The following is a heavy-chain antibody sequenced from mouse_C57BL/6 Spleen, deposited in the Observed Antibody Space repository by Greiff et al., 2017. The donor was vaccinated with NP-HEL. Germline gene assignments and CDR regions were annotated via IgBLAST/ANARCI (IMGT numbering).Heavy chain of an antibody. Sequence: VQLQQSGTVLARPGASVKMSCKTSGYTFTSYWMHWVKQRPGQGLEWIGAIYPGNSDTSYNQKFKGKAKLTAVTSASTAYMELSSLTNEDSAVYYCTRGDSYYYGSSLWYFDVWGTGTTVTVSS. CDR3: TRGDSYYYGSSLWYFDV. V-gene: IGHV1-5*01. CDR2: IYPGNSDT. D-gene: IGHD1-1*01. CDR1: GYTFTSYW. J-gene: IGHJ1*03.